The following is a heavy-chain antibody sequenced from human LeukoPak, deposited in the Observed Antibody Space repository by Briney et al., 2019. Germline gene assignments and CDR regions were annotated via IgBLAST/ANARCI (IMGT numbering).Heavy chain of an antibody. CDR2: IYYSGST. D-gene: IGHD2-15*01. J-gene: IGHJ2*01. CDR3: ARGGVVAAIWHWYFDL. Sequence: PSETLSLTCTVSGGSISSYYWSWIRQPPGKGLEWIGYIYYSGSTNYNPSLKSRVTISVDTSKNQFSLKLSSVTAADTAVYYCARGGVVAAIWHWYFDLWGRGTLVTVSS. V-gene: IGHV4-59*01. CDR1: GGSISSYY.